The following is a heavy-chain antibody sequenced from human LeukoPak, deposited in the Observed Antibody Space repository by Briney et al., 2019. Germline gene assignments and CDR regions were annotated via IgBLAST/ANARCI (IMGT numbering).Heavy chain of an antibody. V-gene: IGHV4-59*05. D-gene: IGHD1-14*01. CDR1: GGSISSYY. J-gene: IGHJ4*02. CDR3: AGRPRQTRDFDY. Sequence: PSETLSLTCTVSGGSISSYYWSWIRQPAGKGLEWIGRIYYSGSTYYNPSLKSRVTISVDTSKNQFSLKLSSVTAADTAVYYCAGRPRQTRDFDYWGQGTLVTVSS. CDR2: IYYSGST.